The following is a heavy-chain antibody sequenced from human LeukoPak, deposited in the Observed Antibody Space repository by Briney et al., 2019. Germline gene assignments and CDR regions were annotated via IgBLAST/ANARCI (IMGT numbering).Heavy chain of an antibody. Sequence: PGGSLRLSCAASGFTFSSFTMSWVRQAPGKGLEWVSAMSGSGRSTYYADSVKGRFTISRDNSKNTLYLQMNSLRAEDTAVYYCAKGVTPVISLQFFDYWGQGTLITVSS. CDR3: AKGVTPVISLQFFDY. V-gene: IGHV3-23*01. CDR1: GFTFSSFT. J-gene: IGHJ4*02. D-gene: IGHD4-17*01. CDR2: MSGSGRST.